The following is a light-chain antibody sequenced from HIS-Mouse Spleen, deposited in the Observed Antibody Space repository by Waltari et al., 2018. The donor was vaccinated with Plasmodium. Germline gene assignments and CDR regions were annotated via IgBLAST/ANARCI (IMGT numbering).Light chain of an antibody. CDR3: CSYAGSYTWG. J-gene: IGLJ2*01. CDR1: SSDVGGYNY. CDR2: DVR. Sequence: QSALTQPRSVSGSPGQSVTISCTGTSSDVGGYNYVSWYQQHPGKAPKLMIYDVRKRPSGVRERFSGSKAGNTASLTISGLQAEDEADYYCCSYAGSYTWGFGGGTKLTVL. V-gene: IGLV2-11*01.